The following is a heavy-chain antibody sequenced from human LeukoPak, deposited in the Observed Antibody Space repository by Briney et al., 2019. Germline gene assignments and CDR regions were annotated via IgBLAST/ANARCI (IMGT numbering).Heavy chain of an antibody. CDR1: GFTFSSYG. Sequence: GGSLRLSCAASGFTFSSYGMHWVRQAPGKGLEWVAVIWYDGSNQYYGDSVKGRFSISRDNSENTLYLQMNSLRAEDTAVYYCAREVAAATYRGDWFDPWGQGTLVTVSS. J-gene: IGHJ5*02. CDR2: IWYDGSNQ. V-gene: IGHV3-33*01. D-gene: IGHD2-15*01. CDR3: AREVAAATYRGDWFDP.